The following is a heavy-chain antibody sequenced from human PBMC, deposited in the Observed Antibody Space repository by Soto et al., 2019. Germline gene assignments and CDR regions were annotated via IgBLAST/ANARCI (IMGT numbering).Heavy chain of an antibody. CDR2: ISGSGGNT. J-gene: IGHJ4*02. V-gene: IGHV3-23*01. CDR3: AKDLSNVVVAAGWDGGYFDY. D-gene: IGHD2-15*01. CDR1: GFTFSSYA. Sequence: EVQLLESGGGLVQPGGSLSLSCAASGFTFSSYAMSWVRQAPGKGLEWVSAISGSGGNTYYADSVKGRFTISRDNSKNTLYLQMNSLRAEDTAVYYCAKDLSNVVVAAGWDGGYFDYWGQGTLVTVSS.